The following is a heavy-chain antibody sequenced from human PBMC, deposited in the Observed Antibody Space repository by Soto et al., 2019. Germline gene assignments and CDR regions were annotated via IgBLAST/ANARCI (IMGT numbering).Heavy chain of an antibody. D-gene: IGHD6-19*01. CDR2: INPKSGGT. Sequence: ASVKVSCKASGYSFTDYHIHWVRQAPGQGLEWLGRINPKSGGTSTAQKFQGRVTMTRDTSTSTVYMELSSLRSEDTAVYYCAGSGWYGGYFDYWGQGTLVTVSS. CDR1: GYSFTDYH. J-gene: IGHJ4*02. V-gene: IGHV1-2*06. CDR3: AGSGWYGGYFDY.